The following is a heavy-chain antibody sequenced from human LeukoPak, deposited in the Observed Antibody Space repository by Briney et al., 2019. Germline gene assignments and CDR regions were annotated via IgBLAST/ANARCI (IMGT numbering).Heavy chain of an antibody. Sequence: SETLSLTCTVSGGSISTYYWSWMRQPPGKGLESIGYIYYSGSTNYNPSLKSRVTISVDTSKNQFSLKLSPVTAADTAVYYCARDFVGAKYYGMDVWGQGTTVTVSS. V-gene: IGHV4-59*01. CDR2: IYYSGST. CDR1: GGSISTYY. CDR3: ARDFVGAKYYGMDV. D-gene: IGHD1-26*01. J-gene: IGHJ6*02.